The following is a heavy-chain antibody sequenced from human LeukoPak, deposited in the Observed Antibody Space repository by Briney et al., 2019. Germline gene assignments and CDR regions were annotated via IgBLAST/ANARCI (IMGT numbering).Heavy chain of an antibody. CDR3: ARDHLGYCSGGSCYSFDY. CDR2: IYYSGST. CDR1: GGSVSSGSYY. Sequence: SETLSLTCTVSGGSVSSGSYYWSRIRQPPGKGLEWIGYIYYSGSTNYNPSLKSRVTISVDTSKNQFSLKLSSVTAADTAVYYCARDHLGYCSGGSCYSFDYWGQGTLVTVSS. J-gene: IGHJ4*02. V-gene: IGHV4-61*01. D-gene: IGHD2-15*01.